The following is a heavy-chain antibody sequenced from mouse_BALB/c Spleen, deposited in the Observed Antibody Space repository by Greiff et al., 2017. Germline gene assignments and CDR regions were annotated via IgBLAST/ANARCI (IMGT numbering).Heavy chain of an antibody. CDR3: ARHSHYYGSSYNY. J-gene: IGHJ2*01. CDR2: ISSGGGST. CDR1: GFAFSSYD. D-gene: IGHD1-1*01. V-gene: IGHV5-12-1*01. Sequence: EVKLMESGGGLVKPGGSLKLSCAASGFAFSSYDMSWVRQTPEKRLEWVAYISSGGGSTYYPDTVKGRFTISRDNAKNTLYLQMSSLKSEDTAMYYCARHSHYYGSSYNYWGQGTTLTVSS.